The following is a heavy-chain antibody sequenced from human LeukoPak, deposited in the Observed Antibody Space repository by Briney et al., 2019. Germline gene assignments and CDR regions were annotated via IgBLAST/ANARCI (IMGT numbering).Heavy chain of an antibody. CDR1: GYTFNSYD. D-gene: IGHD3-22*01. J-gene: IGHJ4*02. CDR3: ARGFRSDSSGRKFDY. V-gene: IGHV1-8*01. Sequence: ASVKVSCKASGYTFNSYDINWVRQATGQGLEWMGWMNPNSGNTGYAQKFQGRLTMTRNTSISTAYMELSSLSSEDTAMYYCARGFRSDSSGRKFDYWGQGALVTVSS. CDR2: MNPNSGNT.